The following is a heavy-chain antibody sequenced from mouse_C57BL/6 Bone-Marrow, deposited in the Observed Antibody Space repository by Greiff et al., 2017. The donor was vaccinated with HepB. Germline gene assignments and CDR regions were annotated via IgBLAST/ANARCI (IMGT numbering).Heavy chain of an antibody. CDR2: INPNNGGT. CDR3: AREGNYYGSRGFDY. D-gene: IGHD1-1*01. CDR1: GYTFTDYN. Sequence: VQLQQSGPELVKPGASVKMSCKASGYTFTDYNMHWVKQSHGKSLEWIGYINPNNGGTSYNQKFKGKATLTVNKSSSTAYMELRSLTSEDAAVYYCAREGNYYGSRGFDYGGQGTTLTVSS. V-gene: IGHV1-22*01. J-gene: IGHJ2*01.